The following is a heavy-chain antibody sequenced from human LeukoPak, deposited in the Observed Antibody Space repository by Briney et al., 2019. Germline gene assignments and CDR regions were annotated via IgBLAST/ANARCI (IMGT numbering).Heavy chain of an antibody. Sequence: GGSLRLSCAASGFTFDDYAMHWVRQAPGKGLEWVSGISWNSGSIGYADSVKGRFTISRDNAKNMLYLQMNSLRAEDTAVYYCAKEPGSSSSGDWGQGTLVTVSS. D-gene: IGHD6-6*01. CDR1: GFTFDDYA. J-gene: IGHJ4*02. CDR3: AKEPGSSSSGD. CDR2: ISWNSGSI. V-gene: IGHV3-9*01.